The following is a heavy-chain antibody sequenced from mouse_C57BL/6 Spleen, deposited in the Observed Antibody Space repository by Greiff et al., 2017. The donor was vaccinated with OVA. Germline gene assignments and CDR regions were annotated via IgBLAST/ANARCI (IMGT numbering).Heavy chain of an antibody. D-gene: IGHD4-1*01. J-gene: IGHJ3*01. CDR3: ARRANWDSSWFAY. CDR1: GFTFSDYG. CDR2: ISSGSSTI. V-gene: IGHV5-17*01. Sequence: EVQLVESGGGLVKPGGSLKLSCAASGFTFSDYGMHWVRQAPEQGLEWVAYISSGSSTIYYADPVKGRFTISRDNAKNTLFLQMTSLRSEDTAMYYCARRANWDSSWFAYWGQGTLVTVSA.